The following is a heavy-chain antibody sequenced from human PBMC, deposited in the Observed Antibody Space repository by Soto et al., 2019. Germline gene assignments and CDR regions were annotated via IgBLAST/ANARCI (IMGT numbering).Heavy chain of an antibody. CDR2: IYYSGST. D-gene: IGHD1-1*01. V-gene: IGHV4-30-4*01. CDR3: ARGGNGNVFDY. J-gene: IGHJ4*02. CDR1: GGFVRTVFFS. Sequence: LSDKCTLAGGFVRTVFFSGRWIRQPPGKGLEWIGYIYYSGSTYYNPPLKSRVTISVDTSKNQSSLKLSSVTAADTAVYYCARGGNGNVFDYSGQGTLVTVSS.